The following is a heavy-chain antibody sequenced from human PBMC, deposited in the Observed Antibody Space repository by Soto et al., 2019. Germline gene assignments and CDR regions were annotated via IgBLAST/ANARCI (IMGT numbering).Heavy chain of an antibody. CDR2: ISSSGSSA. J-gene: IGHJ4*02. CDR3: AKAREYGSGSWHLHFDY. CDR1: GFNFNKYA. Sequence: EVQLLGSGGGLVQPGGSLRLSCAASGFNFNKYAMSWVRQAPGKGLEWVSSISSSGSSAYYADSVKGRFTMSRDNSKNTLYLQMNSLRAEDTAVYYCAKAREYGSGSWHLHFDYWGLGTLVTVSS. V-gene: IGHV3-23*01. D-gene: IGHD3-10*01.